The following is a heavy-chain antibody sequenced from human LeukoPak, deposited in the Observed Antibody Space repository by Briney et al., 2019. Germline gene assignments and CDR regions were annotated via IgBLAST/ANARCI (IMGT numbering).Heavy chain of an antibody. CDR1: GFTFSSYW. Sequence: GGSLRLSCAASGFTFSSYWMSWVRQAPGKGLEWVANIKQDGSEKYYVDSVKGRFTISRDNAKNSLYLQMNSLRAEDTAVYYCARRKTTVTRRGYFDYWGQGTLVTVSS. V-gene: IGHV3-7*01. CDR2: IKQDGSEK. J-gene: IGHJ4*02. CDR3: ARRKTTVTRRGYFDY. D-gene: IGHD4-17*01.